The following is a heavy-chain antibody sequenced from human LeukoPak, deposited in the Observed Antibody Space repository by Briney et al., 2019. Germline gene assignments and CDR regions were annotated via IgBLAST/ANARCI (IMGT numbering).Heavy chain of an antibody. D-gene: IGHD3-22*01. CDR2: FAGSDTTK. Sequence: GGSLRLSCAASGFDFGAYEMNWVRQAPGKGLEWVAYFAGSDTTKYYADSVRGRFTISRDNAKKSLYLQMNSLRAEDTALYYCTTLGYHLDSWGPGTLVTVSS. J-gene: IGHJ4*02. CDR3: TTLGYHLDS. V-gene: IGHV3-48*03. CDR1: GFDFGAYE.